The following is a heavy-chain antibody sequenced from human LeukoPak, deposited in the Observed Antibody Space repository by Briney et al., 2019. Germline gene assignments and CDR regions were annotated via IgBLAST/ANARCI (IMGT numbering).Heavy chain of an antibody. CDR3: ARVVAVAALDY. CDR2: ISSRSTYI. CDR1: GFTFSSYG. D-gene: IGHD6-19*01. J-gene: IGHJ4*02. V-gene: IGHV3-21*01. Sequence: PGGSLRLSCAASGFTFSSYGMSWVRQAPGKGLEWVSSISSRSTYIYYADSVKGRFTISRDNAKNAPYLQMNSLRAEDTAVYYCARVVAVAALDYWGQGTLVTVSS.